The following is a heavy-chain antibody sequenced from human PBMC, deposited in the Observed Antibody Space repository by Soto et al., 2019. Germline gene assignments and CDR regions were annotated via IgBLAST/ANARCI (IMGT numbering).Heavy chain of an antibody. V-gene: IGHV4-39*01. CDR2: IYHTGNA. Sequence: SDTLSLTCSVSGDSISNSRFYWALIRQPPGEGLEWIGSIYHTGNAYYNPSLKSRVTISVDTSKNQFSLKLTSVTAADAALYYCARDFFDSSDYTTNWFDPWGQGTLVTVSS. CDR3: ARDFFDSSDYTTNWFDP. D-gene: IGHD3-22*01. J-gene: IGHJ5*02. CDR1: GDSISNSRFY.